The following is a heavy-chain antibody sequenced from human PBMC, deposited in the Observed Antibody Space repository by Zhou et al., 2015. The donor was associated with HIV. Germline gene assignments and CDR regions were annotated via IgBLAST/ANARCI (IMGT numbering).Heavy chain of an antibody. Sequence: EVHLVQSGGGLVQPGGSLRLSCVASGLTLSRESMNWVRQAPGKGLEWVSYIGSGGVTIYYADSVKGRFTVSRDNAKSSLYLQMSSLRDDDTAVYYCARDLAVAGTGGVFDSWGQGTLVTVSS. CDR1: GLTLSRES. J-gene: IGHJ4*02. CDR3: ARDLAVAGTGGVFDS. CDR2: IGSGGVTI. V-gene: IGHV3-48*02. D-gene: IGHD6-19*01.